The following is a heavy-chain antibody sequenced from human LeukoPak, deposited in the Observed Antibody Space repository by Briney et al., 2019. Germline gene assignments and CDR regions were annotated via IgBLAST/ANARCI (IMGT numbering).Heavy chain of an antibody. CDR2: IKQVGSEK. Sequence: GGSLTLSCAASGFTLSNYWMSWVRQAAGRGREWVANIKQVGSEKYHVDSVKDRFTITRDNAKNSLYLQVNSLRAEDPAVYYCAIDSCSSSTEGYWGQGTLVTVSS. D-gene: IGHD6-6*01. J-gene: IGHJ4*02. V-gene: IGHV3-7*01. CDR3: AIDSCSSSTEGY. CDR1: GFTLSNYW.